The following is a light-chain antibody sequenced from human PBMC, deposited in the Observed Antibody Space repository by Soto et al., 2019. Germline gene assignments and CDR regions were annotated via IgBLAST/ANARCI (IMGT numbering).Light chain of an antibody. CDR2: EVS. Sequence: QSALTQPASVSGSPGQSITISCTGTSSDIGGHKYVSWYQQHPDKAPKVLIFEVSNRPSGISNRFSGSKSGSTASLTISGIQAEEEADYYCSSYTRSTTSVVFGGGTQLTVL. V-gene: IGLV2-14*01. J-gene: IGLJ2*01. CDR3: SSYTRSTTSVV. CDR1: SSDIGGHKY.